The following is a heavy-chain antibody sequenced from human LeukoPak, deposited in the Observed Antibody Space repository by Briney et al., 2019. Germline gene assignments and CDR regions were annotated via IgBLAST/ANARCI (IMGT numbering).Heavy chain of an antibody. CDR2: ISGSGGST. J-gene: IGHJ4*02. CDR1: GFTFINYA. CDR3: AKATIIVVPAASFDC. V-gene: IGHV3-23*01. Sequence: GGSLRLSCAASGFTFINYAMSWVRQAPGKGLEWVSVISGSGGSTYYADSVKGRFTISRDNSKNTLYLQMNSLRADDTAIYHCAKATIIVVPAASFDCWGQGTLVTVSS. D-gene: IGHD2-2*01.